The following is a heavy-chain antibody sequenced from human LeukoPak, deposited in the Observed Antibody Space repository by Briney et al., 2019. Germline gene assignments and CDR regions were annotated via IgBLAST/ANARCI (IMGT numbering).Heavy chain of an antibody. Sequence: GGSLRLSCAASGFTFSSYSMNWVRQAPGKGLEWVSSISSSSSYIYYADSVKGRFTISRDNAKNPLYLQMNSLIAEDTAVYYCARDWGIAAAGTEVDYWGQGTLVTVSS. J-gene: IGHJ4*02. CDR3: ARDWGIAAAGTEVDY. CDR1: GFTFSSYS. V-gene: IGHV3-21*01. D-gene: IGHD6-13*01. CDR2: ISSSSSYI.